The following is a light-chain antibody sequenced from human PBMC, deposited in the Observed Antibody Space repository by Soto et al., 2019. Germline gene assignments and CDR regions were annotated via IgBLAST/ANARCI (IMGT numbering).Light chain of an antibody. Sequence: QSALTQPRSVSGSPGQSVTISCSGTSSDVGGYNYVSWYRQHPGKAPKLIIYDVSKRPSGVPARFSGSKSDNTASLTISGLQADDEGEYYCCSYGGYVWVFGEGTKLTVL. CDR2: DVS. J-gene: IGLJ3*02. CDR3: CSYGGYVWV. CDR1: SSDVGGYNY. V-gene: IGLV2-11*01.